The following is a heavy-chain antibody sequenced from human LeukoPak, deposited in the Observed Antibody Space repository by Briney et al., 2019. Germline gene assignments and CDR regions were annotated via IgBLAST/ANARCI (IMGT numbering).Heavy chain of an antibody. V-gene: IGHV3-23*01. J-gene: IGHJ4*02. CDR1: GFTFSSYA. Sequence: GGSLRLSCAASGFTFSSYAMSWVRQAPGKGLEWVSAISGYGGSPFYADSVKGRFTISRDNSKSTLYLQINSLRAEDTALYYCGKVFVLGGTGSPFDWGQGTLGTVSS. CDR2: ISGYGGSP. D-gene: IGHD6-19*01. CDR3: GKVFVLGGTGSPFD.